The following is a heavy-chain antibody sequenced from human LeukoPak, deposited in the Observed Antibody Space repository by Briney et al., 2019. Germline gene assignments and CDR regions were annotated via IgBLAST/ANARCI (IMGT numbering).Heavy chain of an antibody. D-gene: IGHD5-12*01. J-gene: IGHJ4*02. CDR3: TRGVATEYYFDY. CDR2: IIPIFGTA. V-gene: IGHV1-69*05. Sequence: SEKVSCKASGGTFSSYAISWVRQAPGQGLEWMGGIIPIFGTANYAQKFQGRVTITRDTSASTAYMELSSLRSEDTAVYYCTRGVATEYYFDYWGQGTLVTVSS. CDR1: GGTFSSYA.